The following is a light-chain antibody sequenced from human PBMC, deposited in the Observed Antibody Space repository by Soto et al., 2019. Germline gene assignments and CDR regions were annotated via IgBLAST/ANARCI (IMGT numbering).Light chain of an antibody. J-gene: IGKJ1*01. CDR3: QQYGANSPWT. Sequence: DIQMTQSPSTLSASVGDRVTINCRASQNINDWLAWYQQKPGKAPKVLIYKASNLESGVPSRFSGSGSGTEFTLTISSLQTDDFATYYCQQYGANSPWTFGQGTKVEIK. CDR1: QNINDW. CDR2: KAS. V-gene: IGKV1-5*03.